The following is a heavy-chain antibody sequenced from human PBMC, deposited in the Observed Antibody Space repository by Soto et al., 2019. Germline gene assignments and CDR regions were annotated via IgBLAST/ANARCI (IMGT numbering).Heavy chain of an antibody. CDR2: IYYSGST. Sequence: QVQLQESGPGLVKPSQTLSLTCTVSGGSISSGDYCWSWIRQPPGKGLEWIGYIYYSGSTYYNPSLKSRVTISVDTSKYQFSLKLSSVTAADTAVYYCARDHTDSGYDPQVYGMDVWGQGTTVTVSS. J-gene: IGHJ6*02. CDR3: ARDHTDSGYDPQVYGMDV. D-gene: IGHD5-12*01. CDR1: GGSISSGDYC. V-gene: IGHV4-30-4*01.